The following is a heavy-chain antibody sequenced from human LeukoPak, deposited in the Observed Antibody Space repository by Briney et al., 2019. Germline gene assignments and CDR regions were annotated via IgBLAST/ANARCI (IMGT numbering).Heavy chain of an antibody. D-gene: IGHD1-7*01. CDR3: VKALEANWNYRWFDP. CDR2: ISGDGGST. V-gene: IGHV3-43*02. Sequence: PPGGSLRLSCTASGFTFDDYAMHWVRQVPGKGLEWVSLISGDGGSTYYADSVKGRFTISRDNSKNSLYLQMNSLRTEDTALYYCVKALEANWNYRWFDPWGQGTLVTVSS. J-gene: IGHJ5*01. CDR1: GFTFDDYA.